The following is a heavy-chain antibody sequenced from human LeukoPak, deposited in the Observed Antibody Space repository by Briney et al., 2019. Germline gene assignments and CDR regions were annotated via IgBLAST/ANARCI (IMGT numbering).Heavy chain of an antibody. CDR1: SGSISSYY. J-gene: IGHJ4*02. V-gene: IGHV4-59*08. CDR3: ARRSIARGKVDVIVFDY. Sequence: SETLSLTCTVSSGSISSYYWSWIRQPPGKGLEWIGYIFYSGSTNYNPSLKSRVTMSVDTSKNQFSLKVRSVTAADTSVYYCARRSIARGKVDVIVFDYWGQGALVTVSS. D-gene: IGHD2-21*01. CDR2: IFYSGST.